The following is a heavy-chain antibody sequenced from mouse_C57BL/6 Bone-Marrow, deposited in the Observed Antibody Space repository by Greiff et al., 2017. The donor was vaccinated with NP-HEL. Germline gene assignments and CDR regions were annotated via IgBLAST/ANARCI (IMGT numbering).Heavy chain of an antibody. D-gene: IGHD1-1*01. CDR2: IYPRSGNT. CDR1: GYTFTSYG. J-gene: IGHJ1*03. CDR3: ARSLDYYGSSYYVHWYFDV. Sequence: QVQLQQSGAELARPGASVKLSCKASGYTFTSYGISWVKQRTGQGLEWIGEIYPRSGNTYYNEKFKGKATLTADKSSSTAYMELRSLTSEDSAVYFCARSLDYYGSSYYVHWYFDVWGTGTTVTVSS. V-gene: IGHV1-81*01.